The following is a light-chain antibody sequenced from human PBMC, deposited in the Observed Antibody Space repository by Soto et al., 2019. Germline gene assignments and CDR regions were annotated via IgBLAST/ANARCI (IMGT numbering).Light chain of an antibody. CDR1: QAISKY. CDR3: QQYNNLPYT. J-gene: IGKJ2*01. CDR2: DAS. V-gene: IGKV1-33*01. Sequence: DIQMTQSPSSLSASLGDRVTITCQASQAISKYLHWYHQRPGKAPILVIYDASNLEAGAPSRFSGGGSGTPFTLTISSLQPEDIGTYFCQQYNNLPYTFGQGTKLDIK.